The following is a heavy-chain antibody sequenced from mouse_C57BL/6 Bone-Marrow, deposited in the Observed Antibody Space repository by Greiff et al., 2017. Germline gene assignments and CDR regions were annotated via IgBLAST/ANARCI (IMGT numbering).Heavy chain of an antibody. J-gene: IGHJ2*01. D-gene: IGHD1-1*01. Sequence: VHVKQSGAELVRPGASVKLSCTASGFNLKDDYMHWVKQRPEQGLEWIGWIDPENGDTEYAPKFQGKATITADTSSNTAYLQLSSLTSEDTAVHHCTTALLRGPDWGQGTTLTVSS. CDR3: TTALLRGPD. CDR1: GFNLKDDY. CDR2: IDPENGDT. V-gene: IGHV14-4*01.